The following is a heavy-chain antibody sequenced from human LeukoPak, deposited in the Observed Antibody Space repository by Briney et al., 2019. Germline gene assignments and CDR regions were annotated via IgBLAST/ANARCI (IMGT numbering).Heavy chain of an antibody. D-gene: IGHD3-22*01. V-gene: IGHV1-18*01. J-gene: IGHJ4*02. Sequence: GASVKVSCKASGYTFTSYGISWVRQAPGQGLEWMGWISAYNGNTNYAQKLQGRVTMTTDTSTSTAYMELRSLRSDDTAVYYCARGDYYDSSGYYYSDYWGQGTLVTVSS. CDR3: ARGDYYDSSGYYYSDY. CDR2: ISAYNGNT. CDR1: GYTFTSYG.